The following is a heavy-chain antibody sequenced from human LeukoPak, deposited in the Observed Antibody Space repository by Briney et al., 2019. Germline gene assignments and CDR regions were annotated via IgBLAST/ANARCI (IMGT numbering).Heavy chain of an antibody. D-gene: IGHD1-1*01. V-gene: IGHV4-59*08. J-gene: IGHJ2*01. Sequence: SETLSLTCTVSGGSISSDYWSWIRQPPGRGLEYIGYIYGSGSTNYNPSLKSRATISIDTSKNQFSLKLSSVTAADTAVYYCMRLKTTLDWYFALWGRGTLVTVSS. CDR2: IYGSGST. CDR1: GGSISSDY. CDR3: MRLKTTLDWYFAL.